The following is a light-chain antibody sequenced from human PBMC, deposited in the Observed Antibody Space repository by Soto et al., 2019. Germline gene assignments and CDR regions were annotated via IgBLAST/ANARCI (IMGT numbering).Light chain of an antibody. J-gene: IGKJ1*01. Sequence: DIQMTQSPSALSASVGDRVTITCRASQSVSSWLAWYQQKPGKAPNLLIYDASSLESGVPSRFSGSGSGTEFTLTISSLQPDDFATYYCQQYQSSWTFGQGTKVDI. CDR3: QQYQSSWT. CDR1: QSVSSW. V-gene: IGKV1-5*01. CDR2: DAS.